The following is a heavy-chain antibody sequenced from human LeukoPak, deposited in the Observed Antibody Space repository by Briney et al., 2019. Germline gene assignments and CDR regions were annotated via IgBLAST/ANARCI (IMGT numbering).Heavy chain of an antibody. V-gene: IGHV4-30-2*01. CDR2: IHHSGNT. CDR3: ARGAPGFHNFDY. Sequence: SETLSLTCAVSGGSISSGGYSWSWIRQPPGKGLEWIGYIHHSGNTYYNPSLRSRVTISVDGSKNQFSLKLSSVTAADTAVYYCARGAPGFHNFDYWGQGTLVTVSS. D-gene: IGHD3-10*01. CDR1: GGSISSGGYS. J-gene: IGHJ4*02.